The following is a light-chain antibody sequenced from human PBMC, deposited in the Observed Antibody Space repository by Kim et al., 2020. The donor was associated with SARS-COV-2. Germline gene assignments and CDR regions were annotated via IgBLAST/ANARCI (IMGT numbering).Light chain of an antibody. CDR1: QSISTN. CDR3: QQYYDWPLT. Sequence: EIVMTQSPATLSVSPGEGVTLSCRASQSISTNLGWYQQKPGQAPRLLIYTASTRATGIPARFSGSGSGTEFTLTISSLQSEDFAVYCCQQYYDWPLTFGQGTKVDIK. CDR2: TAS. V-gene: IGKV3-15*01. J-gene: IGKJ1*01.